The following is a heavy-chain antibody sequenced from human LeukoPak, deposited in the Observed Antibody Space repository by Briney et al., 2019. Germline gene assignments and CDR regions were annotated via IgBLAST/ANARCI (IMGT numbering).Heavy chain of an antibody. CDR1: GGSISSGDYY. CDR2: IYYSGST. D-gene: IGHD3-22*01. V-gene: IGHV4-30-4*08. CDR3: ARGGTMMYAFDT. Sequence: KASQTLSLTCTVSGGSISSGDYYWSWIRQPPGKGLEWIGYIYYSGSTYYNPSLKSRVTISVDTSKNQFSLKLSSVTAADTAVYYCARGGTMMYAFDTWGQGTMVTVSS. J-gene: IGHJ3*02.